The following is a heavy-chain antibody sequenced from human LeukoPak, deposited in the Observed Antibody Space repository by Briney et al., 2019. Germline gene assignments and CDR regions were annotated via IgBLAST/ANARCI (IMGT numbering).Heavy chain of an antibody. Sequence: GASVKVSCKASVGTFSSYAISWVRQAPGQGLEWRGGIIPMFGTADYAQKFQGRVTINADEYTRTDYMELSSLRSEDTAVYYCARDPGYYDSSGYYYWADVFDIWGQGTMVTVSS. CDR3: ARDPGYYDSSGYYYWADVFDI. CDR2: IIPMFGTA. V-gene: IGHV1-69*13. J-gene: IGHJ3*02. CDR1: VGTFSSYA. D-gene: IGHD3-22*01.